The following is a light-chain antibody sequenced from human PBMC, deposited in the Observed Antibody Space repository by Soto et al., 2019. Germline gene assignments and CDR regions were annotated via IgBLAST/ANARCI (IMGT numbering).Light chain of an antibody. CDR1: QSVRSY. CDR3: QHRSSWPLT. Sequence: EIVLTQSPATLSLSPGERATLSCRASQSVRSYLAWSQQKPGQAPMLLIYDASNRATGIPARFSGSGSGTDFTLTTISLGPEDFAVYYCQHRSSWPLTFGGGTKVEIK. CDR2: DAS. J-gene: IGKJ4*01. V-gene: IGKV3-11*01.